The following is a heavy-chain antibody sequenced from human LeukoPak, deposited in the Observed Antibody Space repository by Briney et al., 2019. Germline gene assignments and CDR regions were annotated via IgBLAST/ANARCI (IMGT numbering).Heavy chain of an antibody. Sequence: GASVKVSCKASGCTFTSYGISWVRLAPGQGLEWMGWISAYNGNTNYAQKLQGRVTMTTDTSTSTAYMELRSLRSDDTAVYYCATAVVVDNAFDIWGQGTMVTVSS. V-gene: IGHV1-18*01. CDR3: ATAVVVDNAFDI. D-gene: IGHD3-22*01. CDR1: GCTFTSYG. J-gene: IGHJ3*02. CDR2: ISAYNGNT.